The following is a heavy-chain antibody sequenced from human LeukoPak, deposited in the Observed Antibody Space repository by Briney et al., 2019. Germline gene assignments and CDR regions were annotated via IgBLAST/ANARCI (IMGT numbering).Heavy chain of an antibody. V-gene: IGHV4-39*07. CDR1: GGSISSSSYY. CDR3: ARGLNDSWTGENY. Sequence: SETLSLTCTVSGGSISSSSYYWGWIRQPPGKGLEWIGSIYYSGSTYYNPSLKSRVTISVDTSKNQLSLKLSSVTAADTAVYYCARGLNDSWTGENYWGQGTLVTVSS. J-gene: IGHJ4*02. CDR2: IYYSGST. D-gene: IGHD3-3*01.